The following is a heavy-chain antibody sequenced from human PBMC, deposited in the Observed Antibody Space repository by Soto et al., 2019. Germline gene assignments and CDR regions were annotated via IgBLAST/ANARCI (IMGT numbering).Heavy chain of an antibody. Sequence: PGGSLRLSCAASGFTFSSYAMSWVRQAPGKGLEWVSAISGSGSSTYYADSVKGRFTISRDNSKNTLYLQMNSLRAEDTAVYYCAKGYDFWSGSPDDAFDIWGQGTMVTVSS. CDR3: AKGYDFWSGSPDDAFDI. CDR2: ISGSGSST. J-gene: IGHJ3*02. CDR1: GFTFSSYA. V-gene: IGHV3-23*01. D-gene: IGHD3-3*01.